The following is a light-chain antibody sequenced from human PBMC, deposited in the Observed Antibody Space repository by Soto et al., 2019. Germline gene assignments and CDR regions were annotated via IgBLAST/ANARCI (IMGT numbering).Light chain of an antibody. CDR3: QQRSNWQVT. Sequence: EIVLKQSPGTLSLSQGERATLSCRASQSVSSSYLAWYQQKPGQAPRLLIYGASNRATGIPARFSGSGSGTDFTLTISSLQSEDFAVYYCQQRSNWQVTFGQGTRLENK. V-gene: IGKV3D-20*02. J-gene: IGKJ5*01. CDR2: GAS. CDR1: QSVSSSY.